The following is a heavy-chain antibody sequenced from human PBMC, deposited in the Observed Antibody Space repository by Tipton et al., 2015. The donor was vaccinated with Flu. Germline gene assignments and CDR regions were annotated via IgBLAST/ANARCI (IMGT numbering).Heavy chain of an antibody. Sequence: TVSGFTVSSNYMSWVRQAPGKGLEWVSVIYSGGSTYYADSVKGRFTISRDNSKNTLYLQMNSLRAEDTAVYYCARGVYCSSTSCADYWGQGTLVTVSS. J-gene: IGHJ4*02. CDR2: IYSGGST. D-gene: IGHD2-2*01. CDR3: ARGVYCSSTSCADY. CDR1: GFTVSSNY. V-gene: IGHV3-53*01.